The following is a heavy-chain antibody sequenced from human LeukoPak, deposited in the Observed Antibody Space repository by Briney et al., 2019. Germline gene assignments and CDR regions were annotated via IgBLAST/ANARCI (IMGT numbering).Heavy chain of an antibody. J-gene: IGHJ5*02. CDR2: IRFDGNLQ. V-gene: IGHV3-30*02. CDR1: GLTFRTFG. D-gene: IGHD2-2*02. Sequence: PGGSLRLSCAASGLTFRTFGMHWVRQAPGKGLEWVAFIRFDGNLQYYADSVQGRFNLSRDNSKNTLSLQMNSLRPDDTAVYYCLKDQYPPTNWFDPWGQGTLVTVSS. CDR3: LKDQYPPTNWFDP.